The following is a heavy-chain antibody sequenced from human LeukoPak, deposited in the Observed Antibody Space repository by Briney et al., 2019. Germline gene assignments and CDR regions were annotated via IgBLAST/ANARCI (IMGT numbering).Heavy chain of an antibody. CDR3: ATYSSSNGREFQY. J-gene: IGHJ1*01. D-gene: IGHD2-2*01. V-gene: IGHV3-11*04. CDR1: GFTFSDYY. Sequence: GGSLRLSCAASGFTFSDYYMTWFRQAPGKGLEWVSYITSAGGTIFYTDSVKGRFTISSDNAKNSLYLQMNSLRAEDTAVYYCATYSSSNGREFQYWGQGTLVTVSS. CDR2: ITSAGGTI.